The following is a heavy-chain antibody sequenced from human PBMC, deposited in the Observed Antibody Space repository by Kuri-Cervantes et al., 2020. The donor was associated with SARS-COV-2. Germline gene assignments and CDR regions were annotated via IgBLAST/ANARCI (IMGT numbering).Heavy chain of an antibody. J-gene: IGHJ4*02. Sequence: GESLKISCAASGFTFSSYAMHWVRQAPGKGLEWMAVISYDGSNKYYADSVKGRFTISRDNSKNTLYLQMNSLRAEDTAAYYCAREGYSGYNHFDYWGQGTLVTVSS. V-gene: IGHV3-30-3*01. D-gene: IGHD5-12*01. CDR3: AREGYSGYNHFDY. CDR2: ISYDGSNK. CDR1: GFTFSSYA.